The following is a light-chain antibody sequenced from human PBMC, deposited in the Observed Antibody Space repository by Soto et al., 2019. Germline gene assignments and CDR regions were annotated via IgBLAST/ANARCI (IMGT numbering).Light chain of an antibody. Sequence: EIVLTQSPGTLSLSPGERATLSCRASQTVSSNYLAWYQQKPGQAPRFLIYGASSRATGIPDRLSGSGSGTDFTLTISRLEPEDFAVYYCQQYGSSPLTFGGGTKVDIK. CDR2: GAS. CDR3: QQYGSSPLT. CDR1: QTVSSNY. V-gene: IGKV3-20*01. J-gene: IGKJ4*01.